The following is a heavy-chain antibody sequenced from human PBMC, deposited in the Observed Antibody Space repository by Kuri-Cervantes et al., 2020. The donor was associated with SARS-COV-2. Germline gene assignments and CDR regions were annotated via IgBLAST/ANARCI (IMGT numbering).Heavy chain of an antibody. V-gene: IGHV4-39*01. Sequence: WVRQAPGKGLEWIGSIYYSGSTYYNPSLKSRVTISVDTSKNQFSLKLSSVTAADTAVYYCARRNEVDSDDYWAREPWSPSPQ. J-gene: IGHJ4*02. CDR3: ARRNEVDSDDY. D-gene: IGHD3/OR15-3a*01. CDR2: IYYSGST.